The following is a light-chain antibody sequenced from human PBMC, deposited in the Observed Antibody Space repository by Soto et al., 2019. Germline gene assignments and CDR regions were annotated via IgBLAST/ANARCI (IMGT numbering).Light chain of an antibody. V-gene: IGKV1-5*01. CDR1: QTISNW. CDR2: DAS. CDR3: QQYYSYWT. J-gene: IGKJ1*01. Sequence: DIQITQSPSTLSASVGDRVTITCRASQTISNWLAWYQQKPGKAPKLLIYDASSLEGGVPSRFSGSGSGTEFTFTLSSLQPDDFATYYCQQYYSYWTFGQGTKVDIK.